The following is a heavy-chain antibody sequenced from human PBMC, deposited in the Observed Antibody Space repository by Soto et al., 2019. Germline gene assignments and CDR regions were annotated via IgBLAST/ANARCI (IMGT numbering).Heavy chain of an antibody. Sequence: GASVKVSCKASGYTFTIYGITWVRQAPGQGLEWMGWISAYNGNTHYAQRLQGRVTMTTDTSTSTAYMELRSLRSDDTAVYYCARGPKGDFWSGYYQRVWNYYYGMDVWGQGTTVTVSS. CDR2: ISAYNGNT. V-gene: IGHV1-18*01. D-gene: IGHD3-3*01. CDR3: ARGPKGDFWSGYYQRVWNYYYGMDV. CDR1: GYTFTIYG. J-gene: IGHJ6*02.